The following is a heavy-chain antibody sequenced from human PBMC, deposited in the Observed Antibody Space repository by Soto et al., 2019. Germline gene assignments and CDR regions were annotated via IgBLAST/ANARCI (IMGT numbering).Heavy chain of an antibody. V-gene: IGHV1-69*08. CDR3: ARDEEGGCWVDR. J-gene: IGHJ5*02. Sequence: QVQLVQSGAEVKKPGSSVKVSCKASEGTFSSYTISWVRQAPGQRLEWMGRIIPILGIANYAQKFQARVTITADKSTSPVYMELSSLRSEDTAVYYCARDEEGGCWVDRWGQGTLVTVSS. CDR1: EGTFSSYT. CDR2: IIPILGIA.